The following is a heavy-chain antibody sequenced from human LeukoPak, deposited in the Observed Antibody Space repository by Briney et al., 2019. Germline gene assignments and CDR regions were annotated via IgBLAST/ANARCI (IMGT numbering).Heavy chain of an antibody. CDR2: IYTSGST. D-gene: IGHD6-13*01. CDR1: GGSISSGSYY. Sequence: PSQTLSLTCTVSGGSISSGSYYWSWIRQPAGKGLEWIGRIYTSGSTNYNPSLKSRVTISVDTSKNQFSLKLSSVTAADTAVYYCATLTSSSFPNWFDPWGQGTLVTVSS. CDR3: ATLTSSSFPNWFDP. V-gene: IGHV4-61*02. J-gene: IGHJ5*02.